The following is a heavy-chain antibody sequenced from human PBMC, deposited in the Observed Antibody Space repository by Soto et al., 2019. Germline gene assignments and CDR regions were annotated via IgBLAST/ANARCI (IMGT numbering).Heavy chain of an antibody. CDR3: ARGRDNNKVEW. CDR1: GDSVSRADSY. Sequence: QVQLQESGPGLVKPSETLSLTCTVSGDSVSRADSYWSWIRQPPGKGLEWIGYICCSGSTEYKPTLRGRNIISVDNSKNQLPIKLSTVTADDTDVYFCARGRDNNKVEWWGQGTLVTVSS. D-gene: IGHD3-3*01. J-gene: IGHJ4*02. V-gene: IGHV4-61*08. CDR2: ICCSGST.